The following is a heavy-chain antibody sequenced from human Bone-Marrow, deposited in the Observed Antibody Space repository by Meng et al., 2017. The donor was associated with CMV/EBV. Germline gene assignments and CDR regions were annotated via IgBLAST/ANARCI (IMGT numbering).Heavy chain of an antibody. V-gene: IGHV3-9*01. CDR1: GFTFDDYA. D-gene: IGHD2-21*01. CDR3: AISRSVVVIASDPDC. CDR2: ISWNSGSI. J-gene: IGHJ4*02. Sequence: GGSLRLSCAASGFTFDDYAMHWVRQAPGKGLEWVSGISWNSGSIAYAVSMKGRFTISRDNSKNTLYLQMNSLRAEDTVVYYCAISRSVVVIASDPDCWGQGTLVTVSS.